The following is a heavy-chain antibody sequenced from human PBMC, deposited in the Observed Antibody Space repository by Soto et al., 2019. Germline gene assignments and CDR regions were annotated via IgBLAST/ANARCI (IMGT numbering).Heavy chain of an antibody. V-gene: IGHV1-18*01. D-gene: IGHD3-10*01. Sequence: QVQLEQSAPEVKKPGASVKVSCKASGYTFSTYGISWVRQAPGQGLEWMGWINTHNGNTNYAQNVQGRVTMAADTATRTAYMELRSLRSDDTAVYYCTSEGSAPYYYYGRVVWGQGTTVTVSS. CDR1: GYTFSTYG. J-gene: IGHJ6*02. CDR2: INTHNGNT. CDR3: TSEGSAPYYYYGRVV.